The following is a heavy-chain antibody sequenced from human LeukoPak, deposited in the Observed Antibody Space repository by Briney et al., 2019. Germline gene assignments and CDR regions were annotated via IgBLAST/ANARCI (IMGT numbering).Heavy chain of an antibody. D-gene: IGHD2-15*01. Sequence: SETLSLTCTVSGGSISGADHYWSWFRQPPGKGLEWIGYIDYTGATYYNPSLKSRVTISVDTSKNQFSLRLRYVTAADTAVYYCSRRGGKYCSGGACYGWFDPWGQGTLVTVSS. CDR2: IDYTGAT. J-gene: IGHJ5*02. V-gene: IGHV4-30-4*01. CDR3: SRRGGKYCSGGACYGWFDP. CDR1: GGSISGADHY.